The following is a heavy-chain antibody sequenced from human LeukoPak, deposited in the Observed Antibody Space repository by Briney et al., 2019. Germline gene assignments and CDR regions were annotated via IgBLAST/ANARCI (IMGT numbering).Heavy chain of an antibody. V-gene: IGHV4-39*07. CDR2: IYYSGST. CDR3: ARADYGDHPTTIDY. J-gene: IGHJ4*02. CDR1: GGSISSSSYY. D-gene: IGHD4-17*01. Sequence: SETLSLTCTVSGGSISSSSYYWGWIRQPPGKGLEWIGSIYYSGSTYYNPSLKSRVTISVGTSKNQFSLKLSSVTTADTAVYYCARADYGDHPTTIDYWGQGTLVTVSS.